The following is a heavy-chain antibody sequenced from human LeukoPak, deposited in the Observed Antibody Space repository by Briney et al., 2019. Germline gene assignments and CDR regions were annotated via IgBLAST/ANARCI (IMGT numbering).Heavy chain of an antibody. Sequence: SETLSLTCTVSGGSVSSGRYFWSWIRQPTGKGLGWIGYIYYSGSTNYNPSLKSRVSISVDTSKNQFSLKLSSVTAADTAVYYCARGVGYYYGSGNYYNGWFDPWGQGTLVTVSS. CDR1: GGSVSSGRYF. J-gene: IGHJ5*02. CDR3: ARGVGYYYGSGNYYNGWFDP. D-gene: IGHD3-10*01. CDR2: IYYSGST. V-gene: IGHV4-61*01.